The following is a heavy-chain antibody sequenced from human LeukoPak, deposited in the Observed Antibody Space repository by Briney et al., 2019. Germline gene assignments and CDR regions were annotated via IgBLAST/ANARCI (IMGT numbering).Heavy chain of an antibody. V-gene: IGHV4-31*03. J-gene: IGHJ4*02. CDR2: IYYSGST. Sequence: SETLSLTCTVSGGSISSGGYYWSWIRQHPGKGLEWIGYIYYSGSTYYNPSLKSRVTISVDTSKNQFSLKLSSVTAADTAVYYCARAKTPSGSGSKDFDYWGQGTLVTVSS. D-gene: IGHD3-10*01. CDR3: ARAKTPSGSGSKDFDY. CDR1: GGSISSGGYY.